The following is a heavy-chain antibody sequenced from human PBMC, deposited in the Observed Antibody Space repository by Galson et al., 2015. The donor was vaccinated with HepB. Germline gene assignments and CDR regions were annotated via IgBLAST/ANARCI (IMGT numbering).Heavy chain of an antibody. Sequence: SLRLSCAASGFTFSSYAMSWVRQAPGKGLEWVSAISGSGGSTYYADSVKGRFTISRDNSKNTLYLQMNSLRAEDTAVYYCANIGIRVLYNAYDIWGQGTMVTVSS. V-gene: IGHV3-23*01. D-gene: IGHD2-8*01. CDR1: GFTFSSYA. CDR2: ISGSGGST. CDR3: ANIGIRVLYNAYDI. J-gene: IGHJ3*02.